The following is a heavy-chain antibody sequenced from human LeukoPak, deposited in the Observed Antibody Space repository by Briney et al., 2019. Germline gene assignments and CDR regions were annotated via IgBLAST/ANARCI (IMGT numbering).Heavy chain of an antibody. CDR1: GFTFSSYS. CDR3: ARDYDFWSGYLDY. J-gene: IGHJ4*02. D-gene: IGHD3-3*01. CDR2: ISSSSSTI. V-gene: IGHV3-48*01. Sequence: GGSLRLSCAASGFTFSSYSMNWVRQAPGKGREWVSYISSSSSTIYYADSVKGRFTISRDNAKNSLYLQMNSLRAEDTAVYYCARDYDFWSGYLDYWGQGTLVTVSS.